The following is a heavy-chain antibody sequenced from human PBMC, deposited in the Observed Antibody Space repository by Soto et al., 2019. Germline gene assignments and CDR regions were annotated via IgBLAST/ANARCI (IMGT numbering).Heavy chain of an antibody. V-gene: IGHV3-30-3*01. CDR2: ISYDGSIH. Sequence: QPGGSLRLSXAASGFPFSSHALHWVRQAPGKGLEWVAIISYDGSIHNYADSVKGRFTISRDNSKNTLYLQMNSLRAGDTAVYYCERRAYMISSESYWGRGTLVTVS. CDR1: GFPFSSHA. D-gene: IGHD3-16*01. CDR3: ERRAYMISSESY. J-gene: IGHJ4*02.